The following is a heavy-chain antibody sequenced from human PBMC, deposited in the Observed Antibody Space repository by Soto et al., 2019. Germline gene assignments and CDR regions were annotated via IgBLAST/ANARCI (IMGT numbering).Heavy chain of an antibody. J-gene: IGHJ6*02. D-gene: IGHD3-9*01. Sequence: ASVKVSCKASGYTFTIYAMHWVRQAPGQRLEWMGWINAGNGNTKYSQKFQGRVTITRDTSASTAYMELSSLRSEDTAVYYCAREGYDILTGYYTALDYYGMDVWGQGTTVTVSS. V-gene: IGHV1-3*01. CDR3: AREGYDILTGYYTALDYYGMDV. CDR2: INAGNGNT. CDR1: GYTFTIYA.